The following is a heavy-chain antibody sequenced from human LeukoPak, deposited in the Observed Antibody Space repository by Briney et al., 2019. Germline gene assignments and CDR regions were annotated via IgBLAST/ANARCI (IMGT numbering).Heavy chain of an antibody. CDR2: ISGSGDST. J-gene: IGHJ4*02. CDR3: AKRYCSGGSCYLPSMYYFDY. V-gene: IGHV3-23*01. D-gene: IGHD2-15*01. CDR1: GFTFRNYA. Sequence: SGGSLRLSCAASGFTFRNYALSWVRQAPGKGLEWVSAISGSGDSTYYADSVKGRFTISRDNSKNTLYLQMNSLRAEDTAVYYCAKRYCSGGSCYLPSMYYFDYWGQGTLVTVSS.